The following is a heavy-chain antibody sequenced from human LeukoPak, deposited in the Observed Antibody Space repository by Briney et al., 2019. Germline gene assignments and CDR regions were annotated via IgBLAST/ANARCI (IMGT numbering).Heavy chain of an antibody. Sequence: ASVKVSCNASGYTFTSYGISWVLQAPGQGLEWMGWISAYNGNTNYAQKLQGRVTMTTDTSTSTAYMELRSLRSDDTAVYYCARELYDFWSGYYNLYFDYWGQGTLVTVSS. J-gene: IGHJ4*02. CDR2: ISAYNGNT. CDR3: ARELYDFWSGYYNLYFDY. V-gene: IGHV1-18*01. CDR1: GYTFTSYG. D-gene: IGHD3-3*01.